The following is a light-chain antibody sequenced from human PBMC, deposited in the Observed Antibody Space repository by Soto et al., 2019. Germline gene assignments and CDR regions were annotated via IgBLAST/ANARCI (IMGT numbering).Light chain of an antibody. Sequence: QSVLTQPPSASGTPGQRVTISCSGSSSNIGSNYVYWYQQLPGTAPKLLIYRNNQRPSGVPDRFSGSKSGTSASLAISGLRSEDEADDYCAAWDDSLSGGVFGTGTKVTVL. J-gene: IGLJ1*01. CDR2: RNN. CDR3: AAWDDSLSGGV. V-gene: IGLV1-47*01. CDR1: SSNIGSNY.